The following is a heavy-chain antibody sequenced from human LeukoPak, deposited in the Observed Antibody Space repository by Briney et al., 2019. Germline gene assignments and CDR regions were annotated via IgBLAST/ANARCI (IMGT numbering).Heavy chain of an antibody. CDR3: ATWFGEGNWFDP. J-gene: IGHJ5*02. D-gene: IGHD3-10*01. CDR2: FDPEDGET. Sequence: ASVTVSCKVSGYTLTELSMHWVRQAPGKGLEWMGGFDPEDGETIYAQKFQGRVTMTEDTSTDAAYMELSSLRSEDTAVYYCATWFGEGNWFDPWGQGTLVTVSS. CDR1: GYTLTELS. V-gene: IGHV1-24*01.